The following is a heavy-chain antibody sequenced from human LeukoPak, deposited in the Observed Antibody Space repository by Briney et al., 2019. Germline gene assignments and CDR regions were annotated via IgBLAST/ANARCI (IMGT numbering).Heavy chain of an antibody. Sequence: SETLSLTCTVSGGSISSYYWSWIRQPAGQGLEWIGRIYTSGSTNYNPSLKSRVTMSVDTSKNQFSLKLSSVTAADTAVYYCARGGQWLPDWYFDLWGRGTLVTVSS. D-gene: IGHD6-19*01. CDR3: ARGGQWLPDWYFDL. V-gene: IGHV4-4*07. CDR1: GGSISSYY. CDR2: IYTSGST. J-gene: IGHJ2*01.